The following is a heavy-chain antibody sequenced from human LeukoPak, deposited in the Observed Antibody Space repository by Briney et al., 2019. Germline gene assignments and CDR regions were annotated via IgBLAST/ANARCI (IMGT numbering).Heavy chain of an antibody. D-gene: IGHD3-9*01. V-gene: IGHV1-8*01. CDR1: GYTFTSYD. CDR3: ARGRDILTGYHY. CDR2: MNPNSGNT. J-gene: IGHJ4*02. Sequence: ASVEVSCKASGYTFTSYDINWVRQATGQGLEWMGWMNPNSGNTGYAQKFQGRVTMTRNTSISTAYMELSSLRSEDTAVYYCARGRDILTGYHYWGQGTLVTVSS.